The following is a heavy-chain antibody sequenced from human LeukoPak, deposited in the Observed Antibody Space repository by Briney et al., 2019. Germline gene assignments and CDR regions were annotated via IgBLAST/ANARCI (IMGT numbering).Heavy chain of an antibody. Sequence: GESLKISCKGSGYSFTSYWIGWVRQMPGKGLEWMGIIYPGDSDTRYSPSFQGQVTISADKSISTAYLQWSSLKASDTAMYYCARRRSYYYDSSGYLDYWGQGTLVTVSS. J-gene: IGHJ4*02. CDR2: IYPGDSDT. D-gene: IGHD3-22*01. CDR3: ARRRSYYYDSSGYLDY. CDR1: GYSFTSYW. V-gene: IGHV5-51*01.